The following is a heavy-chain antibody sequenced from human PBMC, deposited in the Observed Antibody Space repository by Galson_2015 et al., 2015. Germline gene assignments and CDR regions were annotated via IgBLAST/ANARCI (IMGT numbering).Heavy chain of an antibody. D-gene: IGHD5-12*01. CDR1: GYTFSSFY. V-gene: IGHV1-46*01. CDR2: INPSGGRT. CDR3: ARDSSGDKRYF. Sequence: QSGAEVKKPGESLKTSCTASGYTFSSFYMHWVRQAPGQGLEWMGVINPSGGRTTYAQKLQGRVTMTRDTSTSTVYMELSSLRSEDTAVYYCARDSSGDKRYFWGQGTLVTVSS. J-gene: IGHJ4*02.